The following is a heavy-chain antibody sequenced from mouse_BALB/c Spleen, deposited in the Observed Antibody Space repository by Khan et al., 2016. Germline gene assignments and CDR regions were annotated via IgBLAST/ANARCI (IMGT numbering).Heavy chain of an antibody. CDR1: GFSIQDTY. D-gene: IGHD1-1*01. CDR3: ARMYYGDY. CDR2: IDPPNDNT. V-gene: IGHV14-3*02. Sequence: EVQLQESGAELVKPGASVKLSCTASGFSIQDTYIHWVRQRPEQGLDWIGRIDPPNDNTKYDPKFQGKATITADTSSNTAYLQLSSLTYEDPAVYYCARMYYGDYWGQGTTLTVSS. J-gene: IGHJ2*01.